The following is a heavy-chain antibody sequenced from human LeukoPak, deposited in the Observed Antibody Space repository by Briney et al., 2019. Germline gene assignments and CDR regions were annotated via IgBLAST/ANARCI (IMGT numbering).Heavy chain of an antibody. CDR3: MREGPGTYYFDF. Sequence: ASVKVSCKASGYTFTGDYMHWVRQAPGQGLEYMGRVRPDGSTAHAEKFQGRVTMTRDTSTSAVFMELSSLISDDTAVYYCMREGPGTYYFDFWGQGTLVTVSS. CDR1: GYTFTGDY. J-gene: IGHJ4*02. CDR2: VRPDGST. V-gene: IGHV1-46*01.